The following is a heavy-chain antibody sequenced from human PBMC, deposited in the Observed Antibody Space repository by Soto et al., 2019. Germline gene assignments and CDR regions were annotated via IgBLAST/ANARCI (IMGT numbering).Heavy chain of an antibody. CDR3: VKDFSTDYGDYWVRGFDS. CDR1: GFTFDDFA. V-gene: IGHV3-9*01. J-gene: IGHJ4*02. Sequence: EVQLAESGGELVQPGRSLRLSCAASGFTFDDFAMHWVRRPPGKGLEWVSVISWDGRKLGYADSVKGRFTISRDNAEKILYLQMSSLRIEDTAFYYCVKDFSTDYGDYWVRGFDSWGQGTLVTVSS. CDR2: ISWDGRKL. D-gene: IGHD4-17*01.